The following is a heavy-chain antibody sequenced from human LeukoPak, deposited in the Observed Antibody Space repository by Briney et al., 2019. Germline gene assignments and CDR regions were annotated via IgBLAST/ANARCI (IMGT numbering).Heavy chain of an antibody. CDR1: GGSFSGYY. D-gene: IGHD1-7*01. CDR2: INHSGST. V-gene: IGHV4-34*01. Sequence: SETLSLTCAVYGGSFSGYYWSWIRQPPGKGLEWIGEINHSGSTNYNPSLKSRVTMSVDTSKNQFSLKLSSVTAADTAVYYCAREELYYYYYMDVWGKGTTVTISS. J-gene: IGHJ6*03. CDR3: AREELYYYYYMDV.